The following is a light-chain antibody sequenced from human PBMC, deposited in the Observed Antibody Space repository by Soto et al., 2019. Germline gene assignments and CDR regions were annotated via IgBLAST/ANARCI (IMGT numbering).Light chain of an antibody. V-gene: IGLV2-14*01. CDR1: SSDVGGYNY. J-gene: IGLJ1*01. CDR2: DVS. CDR3: SSYTSSTHYV. Sequence: QSALTQPASVSGSPGQSITISCTGTSSDVGGYNYVSWYQQHPGRAPKLMIYDVSNRPSGVSNRFSGSKSGNTASLTISGLQAEDEADYYCSSYTSSTHYVFGTGTKVNVL.